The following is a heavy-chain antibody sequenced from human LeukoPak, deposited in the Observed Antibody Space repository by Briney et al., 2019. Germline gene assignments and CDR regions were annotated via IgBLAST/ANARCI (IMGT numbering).Heavy chain of an antibody. J-gene: IGHJ3*02. V-gene: IGHV3-9*03. Sequence: PGRSLRLSCAAPGFTFDDYAMHWVRQAPGKDLEWVSGISWNSGSIGYADSVKGRFTISRDNAKNSLYLQMNSLRAEDMALYYCAKAAGTGLGAFDIWGQGTMVTVSS. D-gene: IGHD6-13*01. CDR2: ISWNSGSI. CDR1: GFTFDDYA. CDR3: AKAAGTGLGAFDI.